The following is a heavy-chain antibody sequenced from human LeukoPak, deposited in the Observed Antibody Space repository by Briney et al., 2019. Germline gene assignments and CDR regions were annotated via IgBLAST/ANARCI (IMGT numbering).Heavy chain of an antibody. Sequence: SETLSLTCAVYGGSFSGYYWSWIRQPPGKGLEWIGEINHSGSTNYNPSLKSRVTISVDTSKNQFSLKLSSGTAADTAVYYCARGPKYYFDYWGQGTLVTVSS. CDR2: INHSGST. CDR3: ARGPKYYFDY. V-gene: IGHV4-34*01. CDR1: GGSFSGYY. J-gene: IGHJ4*02.